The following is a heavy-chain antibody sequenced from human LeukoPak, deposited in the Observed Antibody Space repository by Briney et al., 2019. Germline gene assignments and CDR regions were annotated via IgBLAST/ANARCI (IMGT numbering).Heavy chain of an antibody. Sequence: KPSETLSLPCTVSWGPLSSSSFHWGWIPPAPREGLGGVGSGYHSGTTYYNPSLESRVSIFIDTSKNQFSLKLSSVTAADTAVYYCARGSRDGYNTFDYWGQGTLVTVSS. CDR2: GYHSGTT. CDR3: ARGSRDGYNTFDY. D-gene: IGHD5-24*01. V-gene: IGHV4-39*01. CDR1: WGPLSSSSFH. J-gene: IGHJ4*02.